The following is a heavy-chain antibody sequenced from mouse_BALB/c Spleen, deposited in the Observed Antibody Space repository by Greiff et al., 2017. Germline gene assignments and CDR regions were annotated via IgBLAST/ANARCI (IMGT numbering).Heavy chain of an antibody. J-gene: IGHJ4*01. CDR3: ARRGYYAMDY. CDR1: GYTFTSYW. V-gene: IGHV1-69*02. Sequence: VQLQQSGAELVKPGASVKLSCKASGYTFTSYWMHWVKQRPGQGLEWIGEIDPSDSYTNYNQKFKGKATLTVDKSSSTAYMQLSSLTSEDSAVYYCARRGYYAMDYWGQGTSVTVSS. CDR2: IDPSDSYT.